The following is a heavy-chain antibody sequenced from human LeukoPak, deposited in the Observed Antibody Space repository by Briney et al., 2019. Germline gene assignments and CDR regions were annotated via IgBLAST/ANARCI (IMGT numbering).Heavy chain of an antibody. CDR2: IYYSGST. CDR3: AGRLQYPGLPLDYFDY. J-gene: IGHJ4*02. Sequence: PSETLSLTCTVSGGSISSSSYYWGWIRQPPGKGLEWIGSIYYSGSTYYNPSLKSRVTISVDTSKNQFSLKLSSVTAADTAVYYCAGRLQYPGLPLDYFDYWGQGTLVTVSS. D-gene: IGHD5-24*01. V-gene: IGHV4-39*01. CDR1: GGSISSSSYY.